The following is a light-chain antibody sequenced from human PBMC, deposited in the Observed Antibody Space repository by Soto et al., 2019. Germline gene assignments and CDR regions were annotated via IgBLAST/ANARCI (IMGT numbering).Light chain of an antibody. CDR2: GAS. CDR3: QQYSNWPRT. V-gene: IGKV3-15*01. CDR1: QSVSSS. Sequence: EIVMTQSPATLSVSPGERATLSCRASQSVSSSLAWYQHKPGQAPRLLMYGASTRATGVPARFSGSGSGTELTLTISSLQSEDFAVYYCQQYSNWPRTFGQGTTVEIK. J-gene: IGKJ1*01.